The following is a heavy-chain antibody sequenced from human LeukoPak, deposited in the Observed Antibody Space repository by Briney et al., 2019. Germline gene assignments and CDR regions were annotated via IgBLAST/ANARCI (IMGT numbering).Heavy chain of an antibody. J-gene: IGHJ4*02. CDR3: ARERYYFDY. CDR1: GDSVSSNSVA. CDR2: TYYRSKWNN. V-gene: IGHV6-1*01. Sequence: SQTLSLTCAISGDSVSSNSVAWNWIRQSPSRGLEWLGRTYYRSKWNNEYAESVRSRITINLDTSKNQFSLQLDSVTPEDTAVHYCARERYYFDYWGQGTLVTVSS.